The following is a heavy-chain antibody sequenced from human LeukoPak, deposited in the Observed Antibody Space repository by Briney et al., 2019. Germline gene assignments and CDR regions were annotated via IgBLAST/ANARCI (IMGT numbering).Heavy chain of an antibody. D-gene: IGHD6-19*01. Sequence: SETLSLTCAVYGGSFSGYYWSWIRQPPGKGLEWIGYIYYSGSTNYNPSLKSRVTISVDTSKNQFSLKLSSVTAADTAVYYCARHLRYSSGWKYYFDYWGQGTLVTVSS. CDR2: IYYSGST. J-gene: IGHJ4*02. CDR3: ARHLRYSSGWKYYFDY. CDR1: GGSFSGYY. V-gene: IGHV4-59*08.